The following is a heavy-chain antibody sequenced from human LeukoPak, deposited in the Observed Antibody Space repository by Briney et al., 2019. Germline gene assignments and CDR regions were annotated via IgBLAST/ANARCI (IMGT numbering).Heavy chain of an antibody. CDR3: ARLTSSGWYFRHGMDV. D-gene: IGHD6-19*01. Sequence: GSLRLSCAASGFTVSNYYMSWIRQPPGKGLEWIGEINHSGSTNYNPSLKSRVTISVDTSKNQFSLKLSSVTAADTAVYYCARLTSSGWYFRHGMDVWGQGTTVTVSS. J-gene: IGHJ6*02. CDR1: GFTVSNYY. V-gene: IGHV4-34*01. CDR2: INHSGST.